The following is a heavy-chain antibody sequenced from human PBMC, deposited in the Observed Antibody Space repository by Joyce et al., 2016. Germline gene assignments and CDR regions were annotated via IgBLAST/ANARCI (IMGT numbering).Heavy chain of an antibody. J-gene: IGHJ6*02. V-gene: IGHV3-73*02. CDR1: GFTLSGSS. CDR2: IRSNANGDAT. D-gene: IGHD3-3*01. Sequence: EVQLVESGGGLVQPGGSLNLSCAVSGFTLSGSSVHWVRQASGKGLEWVGRIRSNANGDATAYAASVKGRFSISRDDSKNTAYLQMNSLKTEDTAVYYCSNYDLWSGYSPSRDVWGQGSTVTVSS. CDR3: SNYDLWSGYSPSRDV.